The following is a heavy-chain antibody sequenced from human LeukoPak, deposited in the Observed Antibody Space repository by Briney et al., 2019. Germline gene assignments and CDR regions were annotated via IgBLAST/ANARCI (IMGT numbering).Heavy chain of an antibody. D-gene: IGHD6-19*01. J-gene: IGHJ4*02. Sequence: GGSLRLSCAASGFTFSNYAMTWVRQAPGKGLEWVSGIRSSGDSTYYADSVKGRFTISRDNSKNTLFLQMNSLRAEDTAVYYCAKSPALAGFDYWGQGTLVTVSS. CDR2: IRSSGDST. CDR3: AKSPALAGFDY. CDR1: GFTFSNYA. V-gene: IGHV3-23*01.